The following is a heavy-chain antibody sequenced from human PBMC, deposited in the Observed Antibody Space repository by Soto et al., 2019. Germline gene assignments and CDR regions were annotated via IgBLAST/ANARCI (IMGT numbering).Heavy chain of an antibody. Sequence: QVHLVQSGAEVKKPGSSVRVSCKTSGGTFSSYSFTWVRQAPRQGLEWMGEIIPILNTANFAQKFQSRVTITADEPTSTVYMDLSSLSPDDTAVYYCARVDYDSTYGFYYYGLDVWGQGTTVTVSS. J-gene: IGHJ6*02. V-gene: IGHV1-69*01. D-gene: IGHD3-10*01. CDR3: ARVDYDSTYGFYYYGLDV. CDR1: GGTFSSYS. CDR2: IIPILNTA.